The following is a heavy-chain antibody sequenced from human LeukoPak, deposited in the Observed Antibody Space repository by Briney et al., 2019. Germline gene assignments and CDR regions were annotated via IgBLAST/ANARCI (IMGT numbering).Heavy chain of an antibody. V-gene: IGHV3-74*01. D-gene: IGHD6-13*01. CDR1: GFTFSSYW. Sequence: PGGSLRLSCAASGFTFSSYWMHWVRQAPGKGLVWVSRINSDGSSTSYADSVKGRFIISRDNAKNTLYLQMNSLRAEDTAVYYCATSSSSWTFDYWGQGTLVTVSS. CDR3: ATSSSSWTFDY. CDR2: INSDGSST. J-gene: IGHJ4*02.